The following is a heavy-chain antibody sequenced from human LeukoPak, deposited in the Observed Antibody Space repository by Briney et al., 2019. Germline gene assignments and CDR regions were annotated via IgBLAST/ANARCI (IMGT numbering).Heavy chain of an antibody. D-gene: IGHD3-16*01. CDR2: IKEDGSEK. Sequence: GGSLRLSCAAAGFTFSSYWMTWVRQAPGKGLEWLANIKEDGSEKYYVDSVKGRFTISRDNAKNSLYLQMNSLRAEDTAVYYCARGRGMGYWGQGTLVTVSS. V-gene: IGHV3-7*01. CDR1: GFTFSSYW. CDR3: ARGRGMGY. J-gene: IGHJ4*02.